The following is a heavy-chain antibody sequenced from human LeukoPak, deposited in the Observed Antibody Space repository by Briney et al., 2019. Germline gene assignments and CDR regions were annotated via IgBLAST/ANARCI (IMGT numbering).Heavy chain of an antibody. J-gene: IGHJ4*02. D-gene: IGHD3-22*01. CDR2: IIPILGIA. CDR3: ARSRDSSGYDFDY. V-gene: IGHV1-69*04. Sequence: GASVKVSCKASGGTVSSYAISWVRQAPGQGLEWMGRIIPILGIANYAQKFQGRVTITADKSTSTAYMELSSLRSEDTAVYYCARSRDSSGYDFDYWGQGTLVTVSS. CDR1: GGTVSSYA.